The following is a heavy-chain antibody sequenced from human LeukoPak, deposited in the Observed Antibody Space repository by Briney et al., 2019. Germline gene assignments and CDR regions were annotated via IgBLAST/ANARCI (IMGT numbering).Heavy chain of an antibody. CDR1: GGSFSGYY. D-gene: IGHD2-2*01. V-gene: IGHV4-34*01. Sequence: SETLSLTCAVYGGSFSGYYWSWIRQPPGKGLEWIGEINHSGSTNYNPSLKSRVTISVDTSKNQFSLKLSSVTAADTAVYYCARGVGSFGVVVLLPYYYMDVWGKGTTVTVSS. CDR3: ARGVGSFGVVVLLPYYYMDV. CDR2: INHSGST. J-gene: IGHJ6*03.